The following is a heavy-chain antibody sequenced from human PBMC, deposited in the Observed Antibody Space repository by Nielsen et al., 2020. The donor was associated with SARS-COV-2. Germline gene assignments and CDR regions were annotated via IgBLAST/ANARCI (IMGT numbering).Heavy chain of an antibody. J-gene: IGHJ6*03. CDR2: INGGGST. Sequence: GGSLRPSCAASGFTVSSNYMSWVRQAPGKRLEWVSVINGGGSTAYADSVKDRFSISRDNSKNTLYLQMNSLRAEDTAVYYCARRVWPYYYYMDVWGKGTTVTVSS. CDR1: GFTVSSNY. V-gene: IGHV3-66*01. CDR3: ARRVWPYYYYMDV.